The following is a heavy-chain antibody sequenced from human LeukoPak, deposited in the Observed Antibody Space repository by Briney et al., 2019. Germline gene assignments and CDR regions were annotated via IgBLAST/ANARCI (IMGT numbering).Heavy chain of an antibody. CDR3: ASPSSGWYSN. Sequence: PSETLSLTCAVYGGSFSGYYWSWIRQPPGKGLEWIGEINHSGSTNYNPSLKSRVTISVDTSKYQFSLKLSSVTAADTAVYYCASPSSGWYSNWGQGTLVTVSS. V-gene: IGHV4-34*01. J-gene: IGHJ4*02. CDR1: GGSFSGYY. D-gene: IGHD6-19*01. CDR2: INHSGST.